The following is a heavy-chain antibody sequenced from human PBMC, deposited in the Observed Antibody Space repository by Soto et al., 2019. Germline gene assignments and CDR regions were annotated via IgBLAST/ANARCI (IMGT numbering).Heavy chain of an antibody. CDR2: IYYSGST. D-gene: IGHD3-16*02. V-gene: IGHV4-59*08. CDR1: GGSITSYY. Sequence: SETLSLTCTLSGGSITSYYWGWIRQPPGKGLEWIGYIYYSGSTNYNPSLKSRVTISVDTSKNQFSLKLSSVTAADTAVYYCARLYGLDAFDIWGQGTMVT. CDR3: ARLYGLDAFDI. J-gene: IGHJ3*02.